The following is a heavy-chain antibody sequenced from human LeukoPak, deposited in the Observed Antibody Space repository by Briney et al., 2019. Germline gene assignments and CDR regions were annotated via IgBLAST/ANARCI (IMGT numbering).Heavy chain of an antibody. J-gene: IGHJ6*02. CDR2: ISGSGGST. V-gene: IGHV3-23*01. Sequence: PGGSLRLSCAASGFTFSSYAMSWVRQAPGKGLERVSAISGSGGSTYYADSVKGRFTISRDNSKNTLYLQMNSLRAEDTAVYYCAKGTEVRGVTLYYYYYGMDVWGQGTTVAVSS. D-gene: IGHD3-10*01. CDR1: GFTFSSYA. CDR3: AKGTEVRGVTLYYYYYGMDV.